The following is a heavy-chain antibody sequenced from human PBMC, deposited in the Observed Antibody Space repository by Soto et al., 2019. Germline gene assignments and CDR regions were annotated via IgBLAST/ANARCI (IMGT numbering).Heavy chain of an antibody. J-gene: IGHJ6*02. Sequence: PSETLSLTCTVSGGSISSGDYYWSWIRQPPGKGLEWIGYIYYSGSTYYNPSLKSRVTISVDTSKNQFSLKLSSVTAADTAVYYCARESRYYDFWSGDYSYGMDVWGQGTTVTVSS. CDR3: ARESRYYDFWSGDYSYGMDV. CDR2: IYYSGST. D-gene: IGHD3-3*01. V-gene: IGHV4-30-4*01. CDR1: GGSISSGDYY.